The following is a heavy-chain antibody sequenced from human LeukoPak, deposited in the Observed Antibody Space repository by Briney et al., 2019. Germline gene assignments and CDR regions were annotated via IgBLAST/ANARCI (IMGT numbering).Heavy chain of an antibody. D-gene: IGHD6-13*01. CDR3: ACRRYSDTWSDP. Sequence: GESLQISCKGFGNSSTNYWISWVRQRPGKGLEWMGIIYPGGSIIHYSPSFQGQVTISADKSISTAYLQWTSLKGSDSAMYYCACRRYSDTWSDPWGQGTLVTVSS. J-gene: IGHJ5*02. CDR2: IYPGGSII. CDR1: GNSSTNYW. V-gene: IGHV5-51*01.